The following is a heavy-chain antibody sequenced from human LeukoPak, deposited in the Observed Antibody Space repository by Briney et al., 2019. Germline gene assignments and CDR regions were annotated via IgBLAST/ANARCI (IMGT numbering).Heavy chain of an antibody. J-gene: IGHJ6*02. CDR1: GGSFSGYY. V-gene: IGHV4-34*01. Sequence: SETLSLTCAVYGGSFSGYYWSWIRQPPGKGLEWIGEINHSGSTNYNPSLKSRVTISVDTSKNQFSLKLSSVTAADTAVYYCARGRPLYYDILTGYTNPLYYYYGMDVWGQGTTVTVSS. D-gene: IGHD3-9*01. CDR2: INHSGST. CDR3: ARGRPLYYDILTGYTNPLYYYYGMDV.